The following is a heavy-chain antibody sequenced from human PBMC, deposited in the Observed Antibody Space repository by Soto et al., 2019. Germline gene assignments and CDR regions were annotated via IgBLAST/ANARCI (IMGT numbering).Heavy chain of an antibody. CDR3: ASASYYYGSGSHYYMDV. CDR1: GGSISSSSYY. J-gene: IGHJ6*03. V-gene: IGHV4-39*07. D-gene: IGHD3-10*01. CDR2: IYYSGST. Sequence: SETLSLTCTVSGGSISSSSYYWGWIRQPPGKGLEWIGSIYYSGSTYYNPSLKSRVTISVDTSKNQFSLKLSSVTAADTAVYYCASASYYYGSGSHYYMDVWGKGTTVTVSS.